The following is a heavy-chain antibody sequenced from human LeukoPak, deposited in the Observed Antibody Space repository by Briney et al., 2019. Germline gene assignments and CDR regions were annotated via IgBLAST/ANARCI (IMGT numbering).Heavy chain of an antibody. CDR3: AREDPGIAVAVDY. V-gene: IGHV3-48*03. D-gene: IGHD6-19*01. CDR1: GFTFSSYE. Sequence: GGSLRLSCAASGFTFSSYEMNWVRQAPGRGLEWVSYISSSGSTIYYADSVKGRFTISRDNAKNSLYLQMNSLRAEDTAIYYCAREDPGIAVAVDYWGQGTLVNVSS. CDR2: ISSSGSTI. J-gene: IGHJ4*02.